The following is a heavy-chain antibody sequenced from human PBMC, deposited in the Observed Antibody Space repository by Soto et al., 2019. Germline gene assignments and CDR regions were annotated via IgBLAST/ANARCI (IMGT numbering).Heavy chain of an antibody. Sequence: QVQLQESGPGLVKPSGTLSLTCAVSSGSISSAHWWNWVRQPPGKGLEWIGEIYHSGSTNYNPSLKSRVNVSVDKSMNQFSLKLTSVTAADTAVYYCATNSYYSLGVWGQGTTVTVSS. J-gene: IGHJ6*02. CDR2: IYHSGST. V-gene: IGHV4-4*02. CDR3: ATNSYYSLGV. CDR1: SGSISSAHW.